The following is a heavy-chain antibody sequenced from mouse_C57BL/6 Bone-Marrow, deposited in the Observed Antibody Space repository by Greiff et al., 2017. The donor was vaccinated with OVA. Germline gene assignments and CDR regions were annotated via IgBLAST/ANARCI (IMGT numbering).Heavy chain of an antibody. J-gene: IGHJ1*03. V-gene: IGHV1-52*01. Sequence: QVQLQQPGAELVRPGSSVKLSCKASGYTFTSYWMHWVKQRPIQGLEWIGNIDPSDSETHYNQKFKDKATLTVDKSSSTAYMQLSSLTSEDSAVYYCARRGYSNYVGWYFDVWGTGTTVTVSS. CDR3: ARRGYSNYVGWYFDV. CDR1: GYTFTSYW. D-gene: IGHD2-5*01. CDR2: IDPSDSET.